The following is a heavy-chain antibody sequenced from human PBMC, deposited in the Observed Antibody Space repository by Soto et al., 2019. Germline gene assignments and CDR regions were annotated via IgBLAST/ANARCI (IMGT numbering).Heavy chain of an antibody. D-gene: IGHD2-2*02. CDR2: IKQDGSEK. J-gene: IGHJ4*02. CDR3: ARDRGALGYCSSTSCYNGHYFDY. V-gene: IGHV3-7*01. CDR1: GFTFSSYW. Sequence: GGSLRLSCAASGFTFSSYWMSWVRQAPGKGLEWVANIKQDGSEKYYVDSVKGRFTISRDNAKNSLYLQMNSLRAEDTAVYYCARDRGALGYCSSTSCYNGHYFDYWGQGTLVTVSS.